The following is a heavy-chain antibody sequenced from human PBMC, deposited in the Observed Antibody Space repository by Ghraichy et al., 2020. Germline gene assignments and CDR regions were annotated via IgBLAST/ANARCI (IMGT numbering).Heavy chain of an antibody. D-gene: IGHD3-10*01. CDR2: ISAYNGNT. J-gene: IGHJ4*02. V-gene: IGHV1-18*04. CDR1: GYTFTSNG. CDR3: ARTSGNYYNGGGYFDY. Sequence: ASVKVSCKASGYTFTSNGISWVRQAPGQGLEWMGWISAYNGNTNYAQKFQGRVTLTTDTSTKTAYMDLRSLTSDESAVYYCARTSGNYYNGGGYFDYWGQGTLVTFSS.